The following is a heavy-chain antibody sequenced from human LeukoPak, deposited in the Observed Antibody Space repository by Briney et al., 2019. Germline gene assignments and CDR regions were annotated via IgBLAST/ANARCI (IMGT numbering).Heavy chain of an antibody. CDR2: INHSGST. CDR3: ARTGWTDAFDI. Sequence: SETLSLTCAVYGGSFSGYYWSWIRQPPGKGLEWIGEINHSGSTNYNPSLKSRVTISVDTSKNQFSLKLSSVTAADTAVYYCARTGWTDAFDIWDQGTMVTVSS. V-gene: IGHV4-34*01. J-gene: IGHJ3*02. CDR1: GGSFSGYY.